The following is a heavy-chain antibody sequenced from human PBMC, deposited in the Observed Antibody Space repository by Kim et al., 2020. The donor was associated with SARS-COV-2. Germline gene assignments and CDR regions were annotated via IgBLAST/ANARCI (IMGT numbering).Heavy chain of an antibody. V-gene: IGHV3-72*01. J-gene: IGHJ4*02. D-gene: IGHD1-7*01. CDR2: IRNKANIYTT. CDR1: GLTFSDHY. CDR3: VAILNRGTTSFHY. Sequence: GGSLRLSCAASGLTFSDHYMDWVRQAPGTGLEWVGRIRNKANIYTTEYATSVKGRFTISRDDSKNSLYLQMNSLKTEDTAVYYCVAILNRGTTSFHYWGQGTLVTVSS.